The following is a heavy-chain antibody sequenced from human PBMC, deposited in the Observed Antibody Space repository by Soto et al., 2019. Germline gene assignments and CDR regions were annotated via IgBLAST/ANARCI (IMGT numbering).Heavy chain of an antibody. V-gene: IGHV4-59*01. CDR2: VYYSGST. D-gene: IGHD6-19*01. CDR3: ARGLGSGWYWFDT. Sequence: XTLSLACTVSGGSSSSYSWSWIRQPPGKGLEWIGYVYYSGSTNYNPSLKSRVNISVYTSKKQLSLTLSSVTAADTAVYYCARGLGSGWYWFDTWGQGTLGTVSS. J-gene: IGHJ5*02. CDR1: GGSSSSYS.